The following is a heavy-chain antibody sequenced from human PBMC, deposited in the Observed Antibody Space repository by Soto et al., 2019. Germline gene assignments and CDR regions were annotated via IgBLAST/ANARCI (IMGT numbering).Heavy chain of an antibody. D-gene: IGHD2-2*01. CDR2: ISAYNGNT. J-gene: IGHJ4*02. V-gene: IGHV1-18*04. CDR3: ARVGPIHHCSSTSCYSDFDY. CDR1: GYTFTSYG. Sequence: RASVKVSCKASGYTFTSYGISWVRQAPGHGHEWMGWISAYNGNTNYAQKLQGRVTMTTDTSTSTAYMELRSLRSDDTAVYYCARVGPIHHCSSTSCYSDFDYWGQGTLVTVSS.